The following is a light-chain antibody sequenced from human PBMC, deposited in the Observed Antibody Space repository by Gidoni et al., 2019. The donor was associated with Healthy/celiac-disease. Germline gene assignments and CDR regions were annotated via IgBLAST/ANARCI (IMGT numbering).Light chain of an antibody. CDR3: QQSYSNPRT. V-gene: IGKV1-39*01. Sequence: DIHMTPSPSSLSASVGDRVTITCRASQSISSYLNWYQQKPGKAPKLLIYAASSLQSGVPSRFSGSGSGTDFTLTISSLQPEDFATYYCQQSYSNPRTFGGGTKVEIK. J-gene: IGKJ4*01. CDR2: AAS. CDR1: QSISSY.